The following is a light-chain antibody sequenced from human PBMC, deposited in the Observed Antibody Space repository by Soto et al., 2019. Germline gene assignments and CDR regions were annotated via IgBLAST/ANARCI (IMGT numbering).Light chain of an antibody. CDR3: KSYAGSNTYV. V-gene: IGLV1-44*01. CDR1: NSNIGSKS. Sequence: QSVLTQPPSASGTPGQRVTISCSGSNSNIGSKSVNWYQQLPGTAPKLLIDSNNERPSGVPDRFSGSKSGNTASLTVSGLQAADEADYFCKSYAGSNTYVFGSGTKVTVL. J-gene: IGLJ1*01. CDR2: SNN.